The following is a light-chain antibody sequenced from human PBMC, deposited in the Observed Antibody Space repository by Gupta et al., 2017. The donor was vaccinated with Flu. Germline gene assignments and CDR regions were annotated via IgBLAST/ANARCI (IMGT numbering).Light chain of an antibody. J-gene: IGLJ2*01. Sequence: SPGKTATITCSGDQLGDKYVCWDQQRPGQSPVLVIYQDNKRPSGIPERFSGSNSGNTATLTISGTQAMDEADYYCQAWDRGTVVFGGGTELTVL. CDR1: QLGDKY. CDR2: QDN. V-gene: IGLV3-1*01. CDR3: QAWDRGTVV.